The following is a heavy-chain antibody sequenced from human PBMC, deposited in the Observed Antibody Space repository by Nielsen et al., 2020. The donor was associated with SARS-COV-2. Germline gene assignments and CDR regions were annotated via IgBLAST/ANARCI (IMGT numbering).Heavy chain of an antibody. Sequence: SETLSLTCSVSGGSMTSYYWTWIRQPPGKGLEWFGCAYYTGITNYNPSLRSRVTISIDTSKRQVSLKMTSVTAADTAVYYCARRSDWFDPWGQGTLVTVSS. V-gene: IGHV4-59*01. CDR2: AYYTGIT. J-gene: IGHJ5*02. CDR3: ARRSDWFDP. CDR1: GGSMTSYY.